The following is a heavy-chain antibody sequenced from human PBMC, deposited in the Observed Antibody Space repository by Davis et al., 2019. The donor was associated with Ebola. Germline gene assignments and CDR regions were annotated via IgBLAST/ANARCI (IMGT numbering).Heavy chain of an antibody. V-gene: IGHV3-30*03. CDR3: TTRIYYYGMDV. D-gene: IGHD1-14*01. J-gene: IGHJ6*02. CDR1: GFTFNTYA. CDR2: ISYYDGINQ. Sequence: GESLKISCVASGFTFNTYAMHWVRQAPGKGLDWVAVISYYDGINQKYADSVKGRFTISRDNSKNRLYLQINSLRTEDTAVYYCTTRIYYYGMDVWGQGTTVTVSS.